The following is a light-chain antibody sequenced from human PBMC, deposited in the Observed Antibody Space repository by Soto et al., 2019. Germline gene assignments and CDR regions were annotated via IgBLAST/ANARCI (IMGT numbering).Light chain of an antibody. J-gene: IGKJ3*01. CDR2: AAS. CDR3: QQSYSTLFT. CDR1: QSISNY. V-gene: IGKV1-39*01. Sequence: DIQMTQSPSSLSASVGDRVTITCRASQSISNYLNWYQQKPGKAPKLLIYAASSLQSGVPSRFTGSGSGTDFILTISSLQPEDFATYYCQQSYSTLFTFGPGNKVDIK.